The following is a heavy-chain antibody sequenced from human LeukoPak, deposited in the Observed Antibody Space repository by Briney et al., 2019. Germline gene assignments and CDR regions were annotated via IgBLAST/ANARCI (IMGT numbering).Heavy chain of an antibody. V-gene: IGHV4-31*03. Sequence: PSETLSLTCTVSGASIGSSGYYWSWIRQHPGKGLEWIGYIYYSGSTYYNPSLESRVTISVDTSENQFSLKLSSVTAADTAVYYCARDWDYYDRSGYRDPFDIWGQGTMVTVSS. CDR2: IYYSGST. J-gene: IGHJ3*02. CDR3: ARDWDYYDRSGYRDPFDI. CDR1: GASIGSSGYY. D-gene: IGHD3-22*01.